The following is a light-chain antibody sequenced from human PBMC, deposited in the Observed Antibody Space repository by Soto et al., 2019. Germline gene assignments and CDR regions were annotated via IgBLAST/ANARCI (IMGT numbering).Light chain of an antibody. J-gene: IGKJ5*01. Sequence: EIVMTQSPATLSVSPGERATLSCRASQSVGYDLAWYQQKPGQAPRLLISGASTGATDISARFSGSGAGTEFTLTISSLQSEDFAVYYCQHRMNWPLTFGQGTRLE. V-gene: IGKV3-15*01. CDR2: GAS. CDR3: QHRMNWPLT. CDR1: QSVGYD.